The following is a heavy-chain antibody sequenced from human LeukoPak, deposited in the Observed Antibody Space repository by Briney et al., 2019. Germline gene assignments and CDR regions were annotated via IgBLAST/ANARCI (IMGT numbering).Heavy chain of an antibody. V-gene: IGHV4-38-2*01. Sequence: SETLSLTCAVSGYSISSGYYWGWIRQPPGKGLEWIGSIYRSGSTYYNPSLKSRVTISVDTSKNFSLNLSSVTAADTAVYYCARGNSDWLNWFDPWGQGTLVTVSS. CDR2: IYRSGST. CDR1: GYSISSGYY. J-gene: IGHJ5*02. D-gene: IGHD6-19*01. CDR3: ARGNSDWLNWFDP.